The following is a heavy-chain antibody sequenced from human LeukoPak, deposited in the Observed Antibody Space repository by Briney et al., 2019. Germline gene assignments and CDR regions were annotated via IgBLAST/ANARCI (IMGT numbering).Heavy chain of an antibody. D-gene: IGHD5-18*01. CDR2: IYYSGST. CDR3: ARASRRIQLWSLSPFDP. CDR1: GGSVSIGGHY. J-gene: IGHJ5*02. Sequence: SETLSLTCTVSGGSVSIGGHYWSWIRQHPGKGLEWIGYIYYSGSTYYNPSLKSRITISVDTSKNQFSLKLSSVTAADTAVYYCARASRRIQLWSLSPFDPWGQGTLVTVSS. V-gene: IGHV4-31*03.